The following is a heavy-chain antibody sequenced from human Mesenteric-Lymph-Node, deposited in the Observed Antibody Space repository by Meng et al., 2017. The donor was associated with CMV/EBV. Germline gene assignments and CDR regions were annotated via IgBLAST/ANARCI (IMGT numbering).Heavy chain of an antibody. J-gene: IGHJ4*02. V-gene: IGHV1-3*01. D-gene: IGHD6-19*01. Sequence: SGYTFTTYASHWLRQAPGQRLEWMGWIIVGNGHTQYSQKFQGRGTITWDTSASTAYMELSSLISEDTAVYFCARGYPTYSSDWRPFDYWGQGTLVTVSS. CDR1: GYTFTTYA. CDR3: ARGYPTYSSDWRPFDY. CDR2: IIVGNGHT.